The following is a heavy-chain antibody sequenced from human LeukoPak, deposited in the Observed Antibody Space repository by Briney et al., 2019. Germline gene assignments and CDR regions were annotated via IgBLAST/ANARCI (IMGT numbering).Heavy chain of an antibody. CDR2: IYYSGDT. CDR3: ARHGWGVD. Sequence: SETLSLTCTISDGSISDYYWIWVRQPPGKGLEWIGRIYYSGDTNYNPSLKSRVTISVDTSKNQFSLRLTSVTATDTAVYYCARHGWGVDWGQGTLVTVSS. D-gene: IGHD3-10*01. J-gene: IGHJ4*02. CDR1: DGSISDYY. V-gene: IGHV4-59*08.